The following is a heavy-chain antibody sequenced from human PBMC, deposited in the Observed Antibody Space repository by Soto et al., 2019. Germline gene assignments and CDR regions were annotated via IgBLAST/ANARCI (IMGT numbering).Heavy chain of an antibody. D-gene: IGHD3-22*01. Sequence: NLSLTCADTRESTTSGYSDWQRILEQPRKGLEWIGYIYYSGSTYYNPSLKSRVTISVDTSKNQFALKLSSVTAADTAVYYCARLDSSGYYYGYYFDYWGHGTLVNAAS. V-gene: IGHV4-31*11. CDR2: IYYSGST. CDR1: RESTTSGYSD. CDR3: ARLDSSGYYYGYYFDY. J-gene: IGHJ4*03.